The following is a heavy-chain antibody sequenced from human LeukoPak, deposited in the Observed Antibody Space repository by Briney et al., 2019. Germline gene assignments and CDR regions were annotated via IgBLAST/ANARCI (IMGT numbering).Heavy chain of an antibody. CDR2: INQEGYEK. CDR1: GFTFSSFW. V-gene: IGHV3-7*01. Sequence: GGSLRLSCAASGFTFSSFWMNWVRQAPGKGLEWVANINQEGYEKHYVDSVKGRFTISRDNAKNSLYLQMNSLRAEDTAVYFCARGGAAADYWGQGTLVTVSS. D-gene: IGHD6-13*01. CDR3: ARGGAAADY. J-gene: IGHJ4*02.